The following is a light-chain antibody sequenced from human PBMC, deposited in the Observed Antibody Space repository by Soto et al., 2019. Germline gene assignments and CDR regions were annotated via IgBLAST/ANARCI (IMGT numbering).Light chain of an antibody. J-gene: IGKJ4*01. CDR3: QQRSNWPLT. CDR2: DAS. Sequence: EIVLTQSPAPLSLSPGERATLSCRASQSVSTYFAWYQQKPGQAPRLLIYDASNRATGIPARFSGSGSGTDFTLTISSLEPEDFAVYYCQQRSNWPLTFGGGTKVDIK. V-gene: IGKV3-11*01. CDR1: QSVSTY.